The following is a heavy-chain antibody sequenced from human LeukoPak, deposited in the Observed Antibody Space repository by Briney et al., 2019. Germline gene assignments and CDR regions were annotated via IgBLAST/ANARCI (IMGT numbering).Heavy chain of an antibody. CDR2: INTDGSDT. V-gene: IGHV3-74*03. Sequence: GGSLRLPCTASGFTFSTNWMHWVRQAPGKGLVWVSRINTDGSDTEYADFVKGRFTISRDNVQNTLYLQMNSLRTEDTAVYYCASQSGYWGQGTLVTVSS. CDR3: ASQSGY. J-gene: IGHJ4*02. CDR1: GFTFSTNW.